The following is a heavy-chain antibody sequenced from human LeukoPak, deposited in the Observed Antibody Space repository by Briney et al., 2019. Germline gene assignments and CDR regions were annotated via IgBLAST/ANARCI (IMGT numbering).Heavy chain of an antibody. Sequence: SETLSLTCSVSGGSTGSDYWSWIRQPPGKGLEWIAYVYYSGVTSYNPSLKSRVAISIDTSKNQFSLNLTSVTAADTAVYYCARHLRFGSSALPRDVFDIWGRGTVVSV. CDR2: VYYSGVT. J-gene: IGHJ3*02. CDR1: GGSTGSDY. D-gene: IGHD1-26*01. V-gene: IGHV4-59*08. CDR3: ARHLRFGSSALPRDVFDI.